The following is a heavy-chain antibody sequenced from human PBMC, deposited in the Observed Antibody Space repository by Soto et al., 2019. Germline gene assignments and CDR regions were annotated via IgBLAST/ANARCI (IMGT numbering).Heavy chain of an antibody. Sequence: SETLSLTCTVSGGSITSYYWNWIRQPPGKGLEWIGYIYSSGSTNYSPSFQGHVTISADKSISTAYLQWSSLKASDTAMYYCARLSVSDPEGMIDLFDYWGQGTLVTVSS. CDR2: IYSSGST. CDR1: GGSITSYY. J-gene: IGHJ4*02. V-gene: IGHV4-59*12. CDR3: ARLSVSDPEGMIDLFDY. D-gene: IGHD3-16*01.